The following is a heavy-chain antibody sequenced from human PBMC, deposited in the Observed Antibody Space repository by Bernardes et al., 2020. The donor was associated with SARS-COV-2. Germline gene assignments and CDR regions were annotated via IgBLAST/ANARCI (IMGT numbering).Heavy chain of an antibody. V-gene: IGHV4-39*01. D-gene: IGHD1-26*01. Sequence: SETLSLTCSVSGGSISNSSLYWAWPRQPPGKGLEYIGNVYYRGSTNYNPSLKSRVTISVDTSKNQFSLNLRSVTATDTAIYYCATHVAIVGAAGFWGQGTLVTVSS. CDR1: GGSISNSSLY. CDR3: ATHVAIVGAAGF. J-gene: IGHJ4*02. CDR2: VYYRGST.